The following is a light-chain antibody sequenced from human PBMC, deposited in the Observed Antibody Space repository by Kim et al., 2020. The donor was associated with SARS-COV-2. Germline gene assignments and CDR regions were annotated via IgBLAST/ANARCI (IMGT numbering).Light chain of an antibody. J-gene: IGLJ3*02. CDR1: NIGSKS. Sequence: SYELTQPPSASVAPGKTARITCGGNNIGSKSVHWYQQKPGQAPVLVIYYDSDRPSGIPERFSGSNSGNTATLTISRVEAGDEADYYCQVWDSRSDHRVFG. V-gene: IGLV3-21*04. CDR2: YDS. CDR3: QVWDSRSDHRV.